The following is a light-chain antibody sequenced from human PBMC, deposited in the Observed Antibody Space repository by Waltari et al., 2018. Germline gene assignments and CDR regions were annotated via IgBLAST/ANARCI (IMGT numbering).Light chain of an antibody. Sequence: QSALTQPRSVSGSLGQPVTISCTGSTSDVRSSNSLSWYQQHPGKAPQLLIYDVTKRPSGVPDRFGGSRSGDMASLTISGLLAEDESDYFCCSYAGSSTWVFGGGTRVTVL. CDR2: DVT. J-gene: IGLJ3*02. V-gene: IGLV2-11*01. CDR1: TSDVRSSNS. CDR3: CSYAGSSTWV.